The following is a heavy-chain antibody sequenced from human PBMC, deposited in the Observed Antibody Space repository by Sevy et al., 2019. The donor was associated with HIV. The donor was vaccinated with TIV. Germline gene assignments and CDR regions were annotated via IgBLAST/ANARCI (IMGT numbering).Heavy chain of an antibody. J-gene: IGHJ3*02. V-gene: IGHV1-69*13. Sequence: ASVKVSCKASGGTFDSYTISWLRQAPGQGLEWMGGIIPMFHKANYAQKSQGRLTITADESTNTAYMVLSSLRSDDAAVYYCARDTDVTFGGGDAFDIWGQGTLVTVSS. CDR3: ARDTDVTFGGGDAFDI. CDR2: IIPMFHKA. CDR1: GGTFDSYT. D-gene: IGHD3-16*01.